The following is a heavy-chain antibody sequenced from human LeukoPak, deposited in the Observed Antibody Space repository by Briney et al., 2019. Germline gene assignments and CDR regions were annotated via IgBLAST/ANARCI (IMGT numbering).Heavy chain of an antibody. Sequence: PGASLRLSCAASGFTFSNNAMSWVRQAPGKGLEWVSAITGSGGSTYYADSVKGRFTISRDNSKNTLYLQMNSLRAEDTAVYYCAKWGDYDVLTGYYDPDYWGQGTLVTVSS. J-gene: IGHJ4*02. CDR2: ITGSGGST. CDR3: AKWGDYDVLTGYYDPDY. V-gene: IGHV3-23*01. D-gene: IGHD3-9*01. CDR1: GFTFSNNA.